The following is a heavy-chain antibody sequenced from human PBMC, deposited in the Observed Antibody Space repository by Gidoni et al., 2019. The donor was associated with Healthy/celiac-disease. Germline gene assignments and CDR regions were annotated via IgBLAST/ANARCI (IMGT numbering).Heavy chain of an antibody. CDR3: SGADYSNGVWKGY. CDR2: IYYSGST. D-gene: IGHD4-4*01. J-gene: IGHJ4*02. V-gene: IGHV4-61*01. Sequence: QVQLQESGPGLVKPSETLSLTCNVSGDSVNNGSYYWSWIRQPPGKGLEWIGYIYYSGSTNYNPSLKSRVTISVDTSKNQFSLKLNSVTAADTAVYYCSGADYSNGVWKGYWGQGTLVTVSS. CDR1: GDSVNNGSYY.